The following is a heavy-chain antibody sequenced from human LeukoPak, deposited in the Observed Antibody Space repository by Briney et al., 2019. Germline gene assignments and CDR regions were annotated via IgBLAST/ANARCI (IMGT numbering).Heavy chain of an antibody. V-gene: IGHV3-74*01. D-gene: IGHD6-19*01. CDR1: GFTFSSYW. J-gene: IGHJ4*02. CDR2: ISSDESST. Sequence: GGPLRLSCAASGFTFSSYWMQWVRQAPGKGLVWVSRISSDESSTSYADSVKGRFTISRDNAKNTLYLHMNSLRAEDTAGYYCARTIAGAGSYYGGAGFDYWGQGTLVTVSS. CDR3: ARTIAGAGSYYGGAGFDY.